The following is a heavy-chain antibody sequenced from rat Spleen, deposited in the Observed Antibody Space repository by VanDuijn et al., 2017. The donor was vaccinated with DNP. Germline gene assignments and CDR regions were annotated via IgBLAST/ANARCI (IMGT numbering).Heavy chain of an antibody. J-gene: IGHJ4*01. CDR1: GFNFNDYW. CDR3: AREDKGVDA. V-gene: IGHV4-2*01. Sequence: EVKLVESGGGLVQPGSSLKLSCAASGFNFNDYWMGWVRQAPGKGLEWIGQINKDSSTINYNPSLKEKITISRDNAQNTLYLQMSKLGSEDTAIYYCAREDKGVDAWGQGVSVTVSS. CDR2: INKDSSTI. D-gene: IGHD2-2*01.